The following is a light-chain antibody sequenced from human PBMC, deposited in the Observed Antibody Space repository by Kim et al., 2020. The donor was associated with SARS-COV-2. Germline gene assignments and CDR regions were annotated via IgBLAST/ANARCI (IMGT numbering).Light chain of an antibody. CDR1: QSISNY. CDR3: QQYSDWPPGDT. V-gene: IGKV3-15*01. J-gene: IGKJ2*01. Sequence: EIVMTQSPATLSVSPGERATLSCSASQSISNYLAWYQHKPGQAPRLLIYGASTRASGVPARFSGSGSGTEFTLTITSLQSEDFAVYYCQQYSDWPPGDTFGQGTKLAI. CDR2: GAS.